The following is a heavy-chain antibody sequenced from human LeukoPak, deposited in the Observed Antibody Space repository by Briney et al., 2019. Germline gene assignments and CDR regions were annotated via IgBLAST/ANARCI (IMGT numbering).Heavy chain of an antibody. J-gene: IGHJ4*02. CDR2: IYYSGST. V-gene: IGHV4-59*05. D-gene: IGHD2-15*01. Sequence: SETLSLTCTVSGGSISSYYWSWIRQPPGKGLEWIGSIYYSGSTYYNPSLKSRVTISVDTSKNQFSLKLSSVTAADTAVYYCARHYRRKDIVVVVAAEYFDYWGQGTLVTVSS. CDR3: ARHYRRKDIVVVVAAEYFDY. CDR1: GGSISSYY.